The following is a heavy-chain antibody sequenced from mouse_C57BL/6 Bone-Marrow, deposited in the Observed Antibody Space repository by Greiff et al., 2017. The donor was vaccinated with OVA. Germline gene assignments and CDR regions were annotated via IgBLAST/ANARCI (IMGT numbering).Heavy chain of an antibody. CDR3: ASSYSVAY. V-gene: IGHV1-50*01. Sequence: QVQLQQPGAELVKPGASVKLSCKASGYTFTSYWMQWVKQRPGQGLEWIGEIDPSDSYTNYNQKFKGKATLTVDTSSITAYMQLTSLTSDDSAVYYCASSYSVAYWGQGTLVTVSA. D-gene: IGHD2-12*01. CDR1: GYTFTSYW. J-gene: IGHJ3*01. CDR2: IDPSDSYT.